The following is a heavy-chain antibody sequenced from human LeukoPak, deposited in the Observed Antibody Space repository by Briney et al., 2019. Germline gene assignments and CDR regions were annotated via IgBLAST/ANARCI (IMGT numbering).Heavy chain of an antibody. CDR1: GASISRYY. D-gene: IGHD3-3*02. J-gene: IGHJ4*02. CDR3: ARHISGAATLD. Sequence: SETLSLTCTVSGASISRYYWSWIRQSPAKGLEWIGYVYYTGSTYYNPSLKSRVTMSVDTSKNQFSLRLSSVTAADTAVYYCARHISGAATLDWGQGTLVTVSS. CDR2: VYYTGST. V-gene: IGHV4-59*08.